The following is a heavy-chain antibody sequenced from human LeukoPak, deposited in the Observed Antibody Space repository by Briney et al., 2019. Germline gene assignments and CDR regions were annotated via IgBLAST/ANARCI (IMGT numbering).Heavy chain of an antibody. CDR1: GYTFTGYY. Sequence: GASVKASCKASGYTFTGYYLHWVRQAPGQALDWIASINPNTGGTNYAQQFQGRVTMTRDTSISTAYMELSRLTSDDTAVYYCARDAIVRDYSNSDYWGQGTLVTVSS. CDR2: INPNTGGT. CDR3: ARDAIVRDYSNSDY. D-gene: IGHD4-11*01. J-gene: IGHJ4*02. V-gene: IGHV1-2*02.